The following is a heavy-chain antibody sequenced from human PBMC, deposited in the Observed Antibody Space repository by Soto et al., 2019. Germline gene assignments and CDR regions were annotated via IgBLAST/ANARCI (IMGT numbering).Heavy chain of an antibody. J-gene: IGHJ4*02. Sequence: QVQLVESGGGVIQPGKSLRLSCAASGFTFSSYAMHWVRQAPGKGLEWVAFISYHGSHNYYADSVKGRFTISRDNSKNTLYLQMNSLRPEDTAAYFCAKDRTTVFGVVTYYFDNWGQGTLVTVSS. V-gene: IGHV3-30*18. D-gene: IGHD3-3*01. CDR3: AKDRTTVFGVVTYYFDN. CDR1: GFTFSSYA. CDR2: ISYHGSHN.